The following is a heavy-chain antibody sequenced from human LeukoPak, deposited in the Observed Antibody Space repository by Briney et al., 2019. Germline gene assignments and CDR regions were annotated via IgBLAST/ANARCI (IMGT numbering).Heavy chain of an antibody. D-gene: IGHD7-27*01. CDR1: GASVTDYY. CDR3: TRGHWGLQS. CDR2: IHHSGNS. V-gene: IGHV4-59*02. Sequence: KTSETLSLTCTVSGASVTDYYWSWLRQSPGKGLEWISYIHHSGNSDYNPSLRSRVTTSLDTSKNQFSLNLISVTAADTAVYYCTRGHWGLQSWSQGTQVTVSS. J-gene: IGHJ5*02.